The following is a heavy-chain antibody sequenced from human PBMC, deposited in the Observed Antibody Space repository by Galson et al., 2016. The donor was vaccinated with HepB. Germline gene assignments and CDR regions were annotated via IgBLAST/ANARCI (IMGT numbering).Heavy chain of an antibody. J-gene: IGHJ3*01. Sequence: SLRLSCAASGFTFKNYAMSWVRQAPGKGLEWLGFIRSKHYGETTEYAASVRGRFSFSRDDSKAIAYLQMNSLKNEDTAVYYCLRGGAGPNAFDFSGQGTLVIVSS. CDR3: LRGGAGPNAFDF. V-gene: IGHV3-49*04. CDR1: GFTFKNYA. CDR2: IRSKHYGETT. D-gene: IGHD6-13*01.